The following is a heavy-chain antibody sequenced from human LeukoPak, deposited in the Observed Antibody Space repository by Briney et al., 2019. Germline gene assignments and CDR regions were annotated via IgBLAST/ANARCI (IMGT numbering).Heavy chain of an antibody. J-gene: IGHJ4*02. D-gene: IGHD2-2*02. Sequence: GGSLRLSCAASGFTFSDYYMSWIRQAPGKGLEWVAVISYDGSNKYYADSVKGRFTISRDNSKNTLYLQMNSLRAEDTAVYYCARERRGYCSSTSCYTSYFDYWGQGTLVTVSS. CDR3: ARERRGYCSSTSCYTSYFDY. CDR2: ISYDGSNK. CDR1: GFTFSDYY. V-gene: IGHV3-30-3*01.